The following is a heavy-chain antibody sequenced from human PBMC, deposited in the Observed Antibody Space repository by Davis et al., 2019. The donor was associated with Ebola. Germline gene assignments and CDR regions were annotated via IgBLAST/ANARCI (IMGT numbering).Heavy chain of an antibody. D-gene: IGHD3-22*01. J-gene: IGHJ4*02. Sequence: ASVKVSCKASGYTFTTYYMVWVRQAPGQGLEWMGIINPSDGDTRYAQKFQGRVTMTRDTSTNTVYMDLSSLRSEDTAVYYCARAIYYYDGSAYSDFWGQGTLVTVAS. CDR1: GYTFTTYY. V-gene: IGHV1-46*01. CDR2: INPSDGDT. CDR3: ARAIYYYDGSAYSDF.